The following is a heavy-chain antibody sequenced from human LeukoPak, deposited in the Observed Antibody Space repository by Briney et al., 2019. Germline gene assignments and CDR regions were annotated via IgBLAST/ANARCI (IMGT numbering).Heavy chain of an antibody. CDR2: ISWNSGSI. J-gene: IGHJ4*02. D-gene: IGHD6-13*01. CDR3: AKGAAGLYFDY. CDR1: GFTFDDYA. V-gene: IGHV3-9*01. Sequence: QPGGSLRLSCAVSGFTFDDYAMHWVRQAPGKGLEWVSGISWNSGSIGYADSVKGRFTISRDNAKNSLYPQMNSLRAEDTALYYCAKGAAGLYFDYWGQGTLVTVSS.